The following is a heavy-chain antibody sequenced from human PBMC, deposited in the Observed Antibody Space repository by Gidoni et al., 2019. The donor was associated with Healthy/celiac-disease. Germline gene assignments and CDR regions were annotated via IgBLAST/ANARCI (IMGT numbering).Heavy chain of an antibody. CDR3: ARGDYDSSGYYNWFDP. D-gene: IGHD3-22*01. V-gene: IGHV4-34*01. J-gene: IGHJ5*02. CDR2: INHSGST. Sequence: QVQLQQWGAGLLKPSETLSLTCAVYGGSFSGYYWSWIRQPPGKGLEWIGEINHSGSTNYNPSLKSRVTISVDTSKNQFSLKLSSVTAADTAVYYCARGDYDSSGYYNWFDPWGQGTLVTVSS. CDR1: GGSFSGYY.